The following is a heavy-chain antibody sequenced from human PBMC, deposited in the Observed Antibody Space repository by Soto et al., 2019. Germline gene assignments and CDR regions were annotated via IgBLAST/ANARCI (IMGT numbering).Heavy chain of an antibody. CDR2: ISSCNGNT. Sequence: ASVKVSCKASGYTFTSYGISWVRQAPGQGLEWVGWISSCNGNTNYAQKLQGRVTMTTDTSTSTAYMELRSLRSDDTAVYYCARQNYYYYYGMDVWGQGTTVTVSS. CDR1: GYTFTSYG. J-gene: IGHJ6*02. CDR3: ARQNYYYYYGMDV. V-gene: IGHV1-18*01.